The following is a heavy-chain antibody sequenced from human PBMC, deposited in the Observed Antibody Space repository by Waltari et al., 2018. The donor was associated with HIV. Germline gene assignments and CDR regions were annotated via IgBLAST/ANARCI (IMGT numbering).Heavy chain of an antibody. Sequence: EAQLLESGGGLVQPGGSLRVSCVGSGFTFSNYAMIWVRQAPGKGLEWVSAIAARYPNTYYSDSVRGRFTVSKDNSENSLHLQMNSLRAEDTALYYCARIYVSGAFDIWGQGTVVTVSS. D-gene: IGHD3-10*01. CDR2: IAARYPNT. CDR3: ARIYVSGAFDI. V-gene: IGHV3-23*01. CDR1: GFTFSNYA. J-gene: IGHJ3*02.